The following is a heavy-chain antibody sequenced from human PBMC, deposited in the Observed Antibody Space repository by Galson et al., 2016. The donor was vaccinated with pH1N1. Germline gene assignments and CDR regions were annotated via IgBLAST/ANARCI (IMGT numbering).Heavy chain of an antibody. J-gene: IGHJ4*02. CDR3: ARDRSPARLYY. Sequence: TLSLTCTVSGTSISSGSYYWSWIRQPAGKGLEWIGHIHTSGSTNYNPSLKSRVTITVDTSKSQFSLKVSSVTAADTAVYYCARDRSPARLYYWGQGTLVTVSS. CDR2: IHTSGST. V-gene: IGHV4-61*09. D-gene: IGHD2-2*01. CDR1: GTSISSGSYY.